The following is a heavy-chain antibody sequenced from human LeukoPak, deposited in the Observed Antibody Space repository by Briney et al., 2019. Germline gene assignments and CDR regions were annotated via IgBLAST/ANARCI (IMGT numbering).Heavy chain of an antibody. CDR2: KYGDGWST. CDR3: ARGFSTAPEY. CDR1: GFTFSTYW. V-gene: IGHV3-74*01. D-gene: IGHD3-10*01. J-gene: IGHJ4*02. Sequence: GGSLRLSCAASGFTFSTYWMHWVRQAPGKGLVWVSRKYGDGWSTSYADSVRGRFTISRDNAKNTLYLQMNSLRAEDTAVYYCARGFSTAPEYWGQGTLVTVS.